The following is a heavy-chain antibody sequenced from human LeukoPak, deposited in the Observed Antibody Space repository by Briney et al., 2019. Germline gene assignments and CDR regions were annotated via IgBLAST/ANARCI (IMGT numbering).Heavy chain of an antibody. Sequence: SETLSLTCSVSNGSISTYYWSWIRQSPGKGLEWIGYISYGGATTHNPSLKRRATISVDSPKNHFSLRLTSLTAADTALYYCARHGGTLDYFDSWGPGSLVTVSS. CDR2: ISYGGAT. CDR3: ARHGGTLDYFDS. V-gene: IGHV4-59*08. J-gene: IGHJ4*02. CDR1: NGSISTYY. D-gene: IGHD1-26*01.